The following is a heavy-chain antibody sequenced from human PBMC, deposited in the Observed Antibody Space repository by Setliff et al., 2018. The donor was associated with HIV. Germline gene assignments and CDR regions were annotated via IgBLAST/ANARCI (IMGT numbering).Heavy chain of an antibody. J-gene: IGHJ4*02. Sequence: SETLSLTCTVSNASISTYYWTWIRQPPGKGLEWIGHISATGSTKYNPSLEGRVTISVYTSQNQFSLRLSSVTAADTAVYYCATLDPSGGNFLAYWGQGTLVTVSS. CDR1: NASISTYY. CDR3: ATLDPSGGNFLAY. CDR2: ISATGST. V-gene: IGHV4-4*09. D-gene: IGHD2-21*02.